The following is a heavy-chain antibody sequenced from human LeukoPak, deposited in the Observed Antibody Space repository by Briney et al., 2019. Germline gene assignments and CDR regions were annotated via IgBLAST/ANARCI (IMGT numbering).Heavy chain of an antibody. CDR1: GGSISSYY. D-gene: IGHD2-15*01. CDR2: IYYSGST. Sequence: SETLSLTCTVPGGSISSYYWSWIRQPPGKGLEWIGYIYYSGSTNYNPSLKSRVTISVDTSKNQFSLKLSSVTAADTAVYYCARGSHYYYYMDVWGKGTTVTVSS. J-gene: IGHJ6*03. V-gene: IGHV4-59*01. CDR3: ARGSHYYYYMDV.